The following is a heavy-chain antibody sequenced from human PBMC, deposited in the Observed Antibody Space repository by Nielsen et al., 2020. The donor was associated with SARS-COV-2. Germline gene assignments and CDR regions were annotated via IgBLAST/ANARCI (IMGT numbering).Heavy chain of an antibody. CDR3: AIQLGYCSSSTCPHGMDV. D-gene: IGHD2-2*01. Sequence: ESLKISCAASGFTFSSYAMSWVRQAPGKGLEWVSVIYSGVSSTYYADSVKGRFTISRDNSKNTLYLQMNSLRAEDTAVYYCAIQLGYCSSSTCPHGMDVWGQGTTVTVSS. CDR2: IYSGVSST. V-gene: IGHV3-23*03. J-gene: IGHJ6*02. CDR1: GFTFSSYA.